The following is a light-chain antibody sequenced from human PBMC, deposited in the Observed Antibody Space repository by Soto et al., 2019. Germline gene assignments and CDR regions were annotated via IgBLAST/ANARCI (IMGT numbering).Light chain of an antibody. CDR2: SNN. V-gene: IGLV1-44*01. Sequence: QSVLTQPPSASGTPGQRVTISCSGSRSNIGSNTVNWYQQLPGTVPKLLIYSNNLRPSGVPDRFSGSKSGTSASLAISGLQSEDETDYYCAAWDDSLNGSVVFGGGTKLTVL. CDR3: AAWDDSLNGSVV. CDR1: RSNIGSNT. J-gene: IGLJ2*01.